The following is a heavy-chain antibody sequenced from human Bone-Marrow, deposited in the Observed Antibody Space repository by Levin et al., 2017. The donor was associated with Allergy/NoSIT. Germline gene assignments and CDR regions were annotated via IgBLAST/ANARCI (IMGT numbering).Heavy chain of an antibody. CDR1: GSSISSDYY. V-gene: IGHV4-38-2*02. J-gene: IGHJ6*03. CDR2: INESGKT. Sequence: SETLSLTCAVSGSSISSDYYWGWIRQPPGKGLAWIGNINESGKTKYNPSLKSRVTISVDTSKNQFSLQLNSVTAADTAVYFCAREYYMDVWGKGTTVTVSS. CDR3: AREYYMDV.